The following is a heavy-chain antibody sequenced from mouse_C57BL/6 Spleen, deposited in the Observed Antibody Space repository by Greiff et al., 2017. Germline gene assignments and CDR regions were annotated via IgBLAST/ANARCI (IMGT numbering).Heavy chain of an antibody. CDR2: LWSDGSS. CDR3: AIHDYYYAMDY. Sequence: VKLMESGPGLVAPSQSLSITCNVSGFSFTRYGVHWVRQPPGKGLEWIVVLWSDGSSTYNSALKYRLSISNDNSKSQVFLKMNSLHTDDTAMYYCAIHDYYYAMDYWVQGTSVTVSS. D-gene: IGHD2-4*01. V-gene: IGHV2-6-1*01. J-gene: IGHJ4*01. CDR1: GFSFTRYG.